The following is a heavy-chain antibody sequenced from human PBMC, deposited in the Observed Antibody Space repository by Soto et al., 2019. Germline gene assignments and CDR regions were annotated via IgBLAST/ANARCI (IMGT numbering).Heavy chain of an antibody. D-gene: IGHD4-17*01. CDR2: IDPSDSYT. CDR1: GYSFTSYW. Sequence: PGESLKISCKGSGYSFTSYWISWVRQMPGKGLEWMGRIDPSDSYTNYSPSFQGHVTISADKSISTAYLQWSSLKASGTAMYYCARYGDYVGYYYYGMDVWGQGTTVTVSS. J-gene: IGHJ6*02. CDR3: ARYGDYVGYYYYGMDV. V-gene: IGHV5-10-1*01.